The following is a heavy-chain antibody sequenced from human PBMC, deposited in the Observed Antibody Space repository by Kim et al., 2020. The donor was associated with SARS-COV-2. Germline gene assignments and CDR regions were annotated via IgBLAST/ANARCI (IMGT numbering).Heavy chain of an antibody. CDR3: ARDLGKGDSGSYSPGFGY. Sequence: KGRFTIARDNSKNTLYLQMNSLRAEDTAVYYCARDLGKGDSGSYSPGFGYWGQGTLVTVSS. J-gene: IGHJ4*02. D-gene: IGHD3-10*01. V-gene: IGHV3-30*07.